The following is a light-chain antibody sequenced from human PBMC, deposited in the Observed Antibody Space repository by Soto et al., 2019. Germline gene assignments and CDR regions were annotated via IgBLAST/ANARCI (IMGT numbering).Light chain of an antibody. CDR3: MQPLQSWT. Sequence: DIVMTLSPLSLPVTPGEPASISCSYSQGLLHSTPYNSSDWYLQKPGQSPPLLIYLVTNRASGVPDRFSGSGSGTDFTLKISRVEAEDVGVYYCMQPLQSWTFGQGTKVDIK. J-gene: IGKJ1*01. CDR2: LVT. V-gene: IGKV2-28*01. CDR1: QGLLHSTPYNS.